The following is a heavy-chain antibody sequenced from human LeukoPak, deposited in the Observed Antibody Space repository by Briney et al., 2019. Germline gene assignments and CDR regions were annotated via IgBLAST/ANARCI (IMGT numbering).Heavy chain of an antibody. Sequence: GGPLRLSCAASGFTFSSYAMSWVRQAPGKGLQWVSTISGSGGSTYYADSVKGRFTISRDNSKNTLYLQMNSLRADDTAVYYCARRPGLERYYFDYWGQGTLVTVSS. J-gene: IGHJ4*02. CDR2: ISGSGGST. CDR3: ARRPGLERYYFDY. D-gene: IGHD1-1*01. CDR1: GFTFSSYA. V-gene: IGHV3-23*01.